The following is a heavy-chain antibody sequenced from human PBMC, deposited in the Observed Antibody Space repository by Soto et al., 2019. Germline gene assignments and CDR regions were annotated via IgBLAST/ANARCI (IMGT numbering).Heavy chain of an antibody. Sequence: SETLSLTCTVSGGSISSGGYYWSWIRQHPGKGLEWIGYIYYSGSTYYNPSLKSRVTISVDTSKNQFSLKLSSVTAADTAVYYCARIAAAGKRDYFDYWGQGTLVTVSS. D-gene: IGHD6-13*01. CDR1: GGSISSGGYY. CDR2: IYYSGST. CDR3: ARIAAAGKRDYFDY. V-gene: IGHV4-31*02. J-gene: IGHJ4*02.